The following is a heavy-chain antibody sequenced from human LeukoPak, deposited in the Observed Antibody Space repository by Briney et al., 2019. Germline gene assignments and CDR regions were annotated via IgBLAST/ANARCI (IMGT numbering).Heavy chain of an antibody. CDR2: IIPIFGTA. D-gene: IGHD3-22*01. J-gene: IGHJ4*02. CDR3: ARFPLGGYYYFDY. Sequence: SVKVSCKASGGTFRSYAISWVQQAPGQGLEWMGRIIPIFGTANYAQKFQGRVTITTDESTSTAYMELSSLRSVDTAVYYCARFPLGGYYYFDYWGQGTLVTVSS. V-gene: IGHV1-69*05. CDR1: GGTFRSYA.